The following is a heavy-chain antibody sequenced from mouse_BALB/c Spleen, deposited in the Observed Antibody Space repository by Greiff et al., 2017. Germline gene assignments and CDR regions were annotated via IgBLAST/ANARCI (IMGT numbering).Heavy chain of an antibody. J-gene: IGHJ3*01. CDR3: ARGITTAWFAY. Sequence: VQLQESGAELARPGASVKMSCKASGYTFTSYTMHWVKQRPGQGLEWIGYINPSSGYTNYNQKFKDKATLTADKSSSTAYMQLSSLTSEDSAVYYCARGITTAWFAYWGQGTLVTVSA. D-gene: IGHD2-4*01. CDR1: GYTFTSYT. CDR2: INPSSGYT. V-gene: IGHV1-4*01.